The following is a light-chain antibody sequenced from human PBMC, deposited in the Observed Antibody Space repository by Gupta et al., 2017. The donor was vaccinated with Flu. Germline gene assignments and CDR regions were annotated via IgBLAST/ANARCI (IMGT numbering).Light chain of an antibody. CDR3: IQYLQTST. Sequence: EIAMTQSPLSLPVTPGEPAYISCKSSQSLLNSNGHHYLDWYLQKPGQSQQLMIYWAFQRVSGDTGRFSGGGEVKDFTLKRSRGEDEHGGVYYSIQYLQTSTFGEGTKVEI. CDR1: QSLLNSNGHHY. CDR2: WAF. V-gene: IGKV2-28*01. J-gene: IGKJ2*01.